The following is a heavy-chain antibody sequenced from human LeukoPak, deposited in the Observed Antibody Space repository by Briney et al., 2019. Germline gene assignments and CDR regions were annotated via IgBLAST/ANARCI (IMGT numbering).Heavy chain of an antibody. CDR2: INPNSGGT. D-gene: IGHD3-3*01. CDR1: GYTFTGYY. CDR3: ARAGDFWSGYYTKVY. Sequence: ASVKVSCKASGYTFTGYYMHWVRQAPGQGLEWMGWINPNSGGTNYAQKFQGRVTMTRDTSISTAYMELSRLRSDDTAVYYCARAGDFWSGYYTKVYWGQGTLVTVSS. J-gene: IGHJ4*02. V-gene: IGHV1-2*02.